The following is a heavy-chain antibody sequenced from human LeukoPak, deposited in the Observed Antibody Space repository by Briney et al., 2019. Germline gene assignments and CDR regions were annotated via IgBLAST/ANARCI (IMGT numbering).Heavy chain of an antibody. J-gene: IGHJ4*02. CDR2: ISAYNGNT. Sequence: ASVKVSCKASGYTFTSYDINWVRQATGQGLEWMGWISAYNGNTNYAQKLQGRVTMATDTSTSTAYMELRSLRSDDTAVYYCARGSGSYSDYWGQGTLVTVSS. CDR1: GYTFTSYD. V-gene: IGHV1-18*01. CDR3: ARGSGSYSDY. D-gene: IGHD1-26*01.